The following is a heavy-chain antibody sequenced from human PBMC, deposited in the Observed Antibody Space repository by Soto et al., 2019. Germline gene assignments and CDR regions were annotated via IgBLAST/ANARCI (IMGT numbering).Heavy chain of an antibody. CDR3: ARVEGWNSGMDV. D-gene: IGHD6-19*01. J-gene: IGHJ6*02. CDR1: GYTFAGYY. CDR2: INPNSGGT. Sequence: ASVKVSCRASGYTFAGYYMHWVRQAPGQGLEWMGWINPNSGGTNYAQKFQGRVTMTRDTSISTAYMELSRLRSDDTAVYYCARVEGWNSGMDVWGQGTTVTVSS. V-gene: IGHV1-2*02.